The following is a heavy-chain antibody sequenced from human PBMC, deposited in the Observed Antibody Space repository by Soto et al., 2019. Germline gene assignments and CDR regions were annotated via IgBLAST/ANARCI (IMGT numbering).Heavy chain of an antibody. CDR1: GLSITDSEMG. Sequence: QVTLKESGPVLVKPTETLTLRCTASGLSITDSEMGVSWIRQPPGQPLEWLAHIDSSGEKSYRTFLKSRLAISKETSKRQIVLTMTNMDPAATATHYCARRHLAVAVSPWFDPWGQGIPVTVSS. V-gene: IGHV2-26*01. CDR2: IDSSGEK. J-gene: IGHJ5*02. CDR3: ARRHLAVAVSPWFDP. D-gene: IGHD6-19*01.